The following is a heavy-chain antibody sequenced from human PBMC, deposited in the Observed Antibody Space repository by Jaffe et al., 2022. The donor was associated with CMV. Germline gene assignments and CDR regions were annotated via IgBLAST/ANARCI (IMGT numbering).Heavy chain of an antibody. J-gene: IGHJ4*02. CDR3: ARELYYYDSSGLFDY. Sequence: EVQLVESGGGLVKPGGSLRLSCAASGFTFSSYSMNWVRQAPGKGLEWVSSISSSSSYIYYADSVKGRFTISRDNAKNSLYLQMNSLRAEDTAVYYCARELYYYDSSGLFDYWGQGTLVTVSS. D-gene: IGHD3-22*01. V-gene: IGHV3-21*01. CDR1: GFTFSSYS. CDR2: ISSSSSYI.